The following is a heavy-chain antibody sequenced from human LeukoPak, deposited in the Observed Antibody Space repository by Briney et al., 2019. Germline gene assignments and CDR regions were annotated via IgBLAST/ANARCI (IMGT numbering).Heavy chain of an antibody. CDR3: TRERWPNYDILTGYSADGY. CDR1: GFTFGDYA. CDR2: IRSKAYGGTT. J-gene: IGHJ4*02. Sequence: GGSLRLSCTASGFTFGDYAMSWVRQAPGKGLEWVGFIRSKAYGGTTEYAASVKGRFTISRDDSKSIAYLQMNSLKTEDTAVYYCTRERWPNYDILTGYSADGYWGQGTLVTVSS. V-gene: IGHV3-49*04. D-gene: IGHD3-9*01.